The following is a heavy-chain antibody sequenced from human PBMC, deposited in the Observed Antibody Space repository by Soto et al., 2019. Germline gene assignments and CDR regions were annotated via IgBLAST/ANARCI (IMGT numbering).Heavy chain of an antibody. D-gene: IGHD3-16*02. CDR1: GFTFSSYA. V-gene: IGHV3-23*01. J-gene: IGHJ4*02. CDR2: ISGSGGST. CDR3: ASGSPPLAYDYIWGSYRYTSP. Sequence: GGSLRLSCAASGFTFSSYAMSWVRQAPGKGLEWVSAISGSGGSTYYADSVKGRFTISRDNSKNTLYLQMNSLRAEDTAVYYCASGSPPLAYDYIWGSYRYTSPWGQGTLVTVSS.